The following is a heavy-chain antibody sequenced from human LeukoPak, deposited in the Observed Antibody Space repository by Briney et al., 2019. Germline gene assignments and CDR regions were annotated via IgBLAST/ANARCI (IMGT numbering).Heavy chain of an antibody. CDR2: IYTGGSDT. Sequence: GESLKISCKGSGYSFTSYWIGWVRHMPGKGLEWMGIIYTGGSDTRYNPFFQGQVTISADKSISTAYLQWSSLKASATAMYYCARRAGEWELLDYWGQGTLVTVSS. V-gene: IGHV5-51*01. CDR1: GYSFTSYW. J-gene: IGHJ4*02. D-gene: IGHD1-26*01. CDR3: ARRAGEWELLDY.